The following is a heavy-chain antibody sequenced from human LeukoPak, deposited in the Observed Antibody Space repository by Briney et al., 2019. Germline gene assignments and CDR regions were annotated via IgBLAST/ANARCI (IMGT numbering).Heavy chain of an antibody. V-gene: IGHV3-7*01. CDR2: IKQDGSEK. J-gene: IGHJ4*02. CDR3: ARDKIVGATHFDY. CDR1: GFTFSSYW. Sequence: GRSLRLSCAASGFTFSSYWMSWVRQAPGKGLEWVANIKQDGSEKYYVDSVKGRFTISRDNAKNSVYLQMNSLRAEDTAVYYCARDKIVGATHFDYWGQGTLVTVSS. D-gene: IGHD1-26*01.